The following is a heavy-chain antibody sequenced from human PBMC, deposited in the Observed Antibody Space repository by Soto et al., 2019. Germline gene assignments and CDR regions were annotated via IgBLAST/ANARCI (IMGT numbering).Heavy chain of an antibody. J-gene: IGHJ4*02. CDR3: ARRHGYNYDF. D-gene: IGHD5-12*01. CDR2: IWYDGSDK. Sequence: QVQLVESGGGVGQPGSSLRLSCAASGFSFSNYDMHWVRQAPGKGLEWVALIWYDGSDKNYVDSVKGRFTISRDNSKSTLYLQMNSLRVEDTAVYYCARRHGYNYDFWGQGTLVTVSS. CDR1: GFSFSNYD. V-gene: IGHV3-33*01.